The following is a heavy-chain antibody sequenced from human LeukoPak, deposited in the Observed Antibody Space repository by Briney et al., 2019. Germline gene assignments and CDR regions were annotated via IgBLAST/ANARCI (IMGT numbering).Heavy chain of an antibody. J-gene: IGHJ4*02. D-gene: IGHD4-11*01. Sequence: GGSLRLSCVASGFTFSNKYMSWVRQAPGKGLEWVSVLYNAGSTYYADSVKGRFTISRDNSKNTLYLQMYSLRAEDTAVYYCARDEGVPINYRFDYWGQGTLVTVSS. CDR1: GFTFSNKY. CDR3: ARDEGVPINYRFDY. CDR2: LYNAGST. V-gene: IGHV3-53*01.